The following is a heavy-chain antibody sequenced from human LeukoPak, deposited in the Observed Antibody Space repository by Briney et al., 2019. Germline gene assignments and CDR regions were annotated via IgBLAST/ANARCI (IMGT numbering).Heavy chain of an antibody. CDR2: ISYDGSNK. V-gene: IGHV3-30-3*01. D-gene: IGHD1-26*01. CDR3: ARDAEGATIGPLLYYYGMDV. Sequence: PGRSLRLSCAASGFTFSSYAMHWVRQAPGKGLEWVAVISYDGSNKYYADSVKGRFTISRDNSKNTLYLQMNSLRAEDTAVYYCARDAEGATIGPLLYYYGMDVWGQGTTVTVSS. J-gene: IGHJ6*02. CDR1: GFTFSSYA.